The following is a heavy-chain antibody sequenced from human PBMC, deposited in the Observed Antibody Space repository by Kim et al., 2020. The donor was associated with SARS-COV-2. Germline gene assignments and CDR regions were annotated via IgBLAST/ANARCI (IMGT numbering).Heavy chain of an antibody. CDR1: GFTFGDYA. CDR3: AKVLLRATKHYYYYMDV. J-gene: IGHJ6*03. CDR2: ISWNSGSI. Sequence: GGSLRLSCAASGFTFGDYAMNWVRQAPGKGLEWVSGISWNSGSIGYADSVKGRFTISRDNAKNSLYLQMNSLRAEDTALYYCAKVLLRATKHYYYYMDVWGKGTTVTVSS. V-gene: IGHV3-9*01. D-gene: IGHD2-21*01.